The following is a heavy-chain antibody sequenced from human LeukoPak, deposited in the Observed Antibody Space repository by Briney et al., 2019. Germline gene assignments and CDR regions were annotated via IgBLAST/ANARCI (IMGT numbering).Heavy chain of an antibody. Sequence: GGSLRLSCAASGFTFSSYAMSWVRQAPGKGLEWVSAISGRGGSTYYADSVKGRFTISRDNSKNTLYLQMNSLRAEDTAVYYCAKDPNARYCSSTSCTDYFDYWGQGTLVTVSS. V-gene: IGHV3-23*01. CDR2: ISGRGGST. CDR3: AKDPNARYCSSTSCTDYFDY. CDR1: GFTFSSYA. J-gene: IGHJ4*02. D-gene: IGHD2-2*01.